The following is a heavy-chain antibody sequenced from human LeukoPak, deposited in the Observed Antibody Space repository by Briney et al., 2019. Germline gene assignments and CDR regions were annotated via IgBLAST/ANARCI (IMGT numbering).Heavy chain of an antibody. CDR2: ISAYNGNT. CDR3: ARGARGGIVVVKDAFDI. CDR1: GYTFTSYG. Sequence: ASVNVSCKASGYTFTSYGISWVRQAPGQGLECMGWISAYNGNTNYAQKLQGRVTMTTDTSTSTAYMELRSLRSDDTAVYYCARGARGGIVVVKDAFDIWGQGTMVTVSS. J-gene: IGHJ3*02. V-gene: IGHV1-18*01. D-gene: IGHD3-22*01.